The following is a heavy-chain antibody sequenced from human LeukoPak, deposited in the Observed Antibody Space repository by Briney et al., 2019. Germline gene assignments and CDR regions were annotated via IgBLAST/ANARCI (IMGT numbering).Heavy chain of an antibody. CDR1: GGSISSSSYS. Sequence: PSETLSLTCTVSGGSISSSSYSWGWIRQPPGKGLEWIGSIYYSGSTYYNPSLKSRVTISVDTSKNQFSLKLSSVTAADTAVYYCARHEEIVEGMDVWGQGTTVTVSS. V-gene: IGHV4-39*01. D-gene: IGHD2-21*01. J-gene: IGHJ6*02. CDR3: ARHEEIVEGMDV. CDR2: IYYSGST.